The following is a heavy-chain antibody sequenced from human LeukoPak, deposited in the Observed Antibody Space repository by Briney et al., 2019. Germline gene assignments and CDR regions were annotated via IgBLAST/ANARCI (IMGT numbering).Heavy chain of an antibody. Sequence: GGSLRLSCAASGFTFNSYAMSWVRQAPGKGLEWVSDISDSGGSTNYADPVKGRFTISRDNSKNTLYLQMNRLRAGDTAVYYCAKGRYYSSGWYFDYWGQGTLVTVSS. D-gene: IGHD6-19*01. CDR1: GFTFNSYA. CDR3: AKGRYYSSGWYFDY. J-gene: IGHJ4*02. CDR2: ISDSGGST. V-gene: IGHV3-23*01.